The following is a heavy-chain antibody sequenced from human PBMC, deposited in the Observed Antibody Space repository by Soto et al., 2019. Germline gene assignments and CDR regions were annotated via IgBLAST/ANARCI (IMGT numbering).Heavy chain of an antibody. CDR2: IGGSGGS. D-gene: IGHD1-26*01. CDR3: TTGGIVGATFYDPSLNQGY. CDR1: GFTFDHHA. V-gene: IGHV3-23*01. Sequence: EVQLLESGGGLVRPGGSLRLSCAASGFTFDHHAMGWVRQAPGKGLEWVSAIGGSGGSYYADSVKGRFTISRDNSKNTLYLQINSLRAEDTAVYYCTTGGIVGATFYDPSLNQGYWGQGTLVTVSS. J-gene: IGHJ4*02.